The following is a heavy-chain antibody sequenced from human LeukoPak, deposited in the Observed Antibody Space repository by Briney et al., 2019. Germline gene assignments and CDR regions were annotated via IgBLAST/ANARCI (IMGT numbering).Heavy chain of an antibody. Sequence: SETLSLTCAVYGGSFSGYYWSWIRQPPGKGLEWIGEINHSGSTNYNPSLKSRVTISVDTSKNQFSLKLSSVTAADTAVYYCARYESLRYFDWLLSPFDYWGQGTLVTVSS. CDR3: ARYESLRYFDWLLSPFDY. D-gene: IGHD3-9*01. V-gene: IGHV4-34*01. CDR2: INHSGST. CDR1: GGSFSGYY. J-gene: IGHJ4*02.